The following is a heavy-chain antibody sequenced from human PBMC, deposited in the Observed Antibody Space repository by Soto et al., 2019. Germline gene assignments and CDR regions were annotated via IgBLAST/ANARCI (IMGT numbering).Heavy chain of an antibody. CDR2: ISYDGSNK. J-gene: IGHJ6*02. V-gene: IGHV3-30*18. CDR3: AKDLGSGKPYYYYAMDV. CDR1: VFIFIRYG. D-gene: IGHD3-10*01. Sequence: GWSLRLACESSVFIFIRYGVHWVRQAPGKGLEWVAVISYDGSNKYYAESVKGRFIISRDKSENTLYLQMNSLRAEDTAVYYCAKDLGSGKPYYYYAMDVWGQGTTVTVSS.